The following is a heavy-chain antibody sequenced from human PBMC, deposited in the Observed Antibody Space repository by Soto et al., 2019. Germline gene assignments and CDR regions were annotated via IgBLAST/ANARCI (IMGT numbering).Heavy chain of an antibody. D-gene: IGHD3-22*01. CDR1: GGTFSSYA. CDR3: ARDRYYYDSSGYEHNWFDP. CDR2: IIPIFGTA. Sequence: QVQLVQSGAEVKKPGSSVKVSCKASGGTFSSYAISWVRQAPGQGLEWMGGIIPIFGTANYAQKFQGRVTMTADESTSTAYMELSSLRSEDTAVYYCARDRYYYDSSGYEHNWFDPWGQGTLVTVSS. V-gene: IGHV1-69*12. J-gene: IGHJ5*02.